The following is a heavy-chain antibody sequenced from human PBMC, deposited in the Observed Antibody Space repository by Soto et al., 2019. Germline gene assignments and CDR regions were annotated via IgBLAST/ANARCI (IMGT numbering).Heavy chain of an antibody. V-gene: IGHV3-7*04. CDR3: VRSKSGGFLAG. CDR2: IKQDGSDK. CDR1: GFTFSSYW. J-gene: IGHJ4*02. D-gene: IGHD5-12*01. Sequence: GGSLRLSCVASGFTFSSYWMTWVRQAPGKGLEWVANIKQDGSDKYYVDSVKGRFLISRDNAKSSLYLQMNSLRVEDTAVYYWVRSKSGGFLAGGAQGPLVPVSP.